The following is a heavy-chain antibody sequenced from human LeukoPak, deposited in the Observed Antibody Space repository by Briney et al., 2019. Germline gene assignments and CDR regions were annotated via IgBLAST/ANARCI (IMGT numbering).Heavy chain of an antibody. CDR2: MNPNSGNT. J-gene: IGHJ4*02. Sequence: ASVKVSCKASGYTFTSYDINWVRQAPGQGLEWMGWMNPNSGNTGYAQKFQGRVTMTRNTSISTAYMELSSLRSEDTAVYYCARGITGDVGYDYWGQGTLVTVSS. V-gene: IGHV1-8*01. CDR1: GYTFTSYD. CDR3: ARGITGDVGYDY. D-gene: IGHD7-27*01.